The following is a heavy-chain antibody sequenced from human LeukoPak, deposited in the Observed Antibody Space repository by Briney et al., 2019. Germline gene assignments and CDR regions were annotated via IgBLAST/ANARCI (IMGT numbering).Heavy chain of an antibody. V-gene: IGHV4-59*01. J-gene: IGHJ3*02. CDR2: LYYSGST. CDR1: GGSISSYY. CDR3: ARGGSGISNAFDI. D-gene: IGHD3-10*01. Sequence: SETLSLTCSVSGGSISSYYWSWIRQPPGKGLEWIGYLYYSGSTNSNPSLKSRVTMSVDTSKNQFSLKLRSVAAADTAVYYCARGGSGISNAFDIWGQGTMVTVSS.